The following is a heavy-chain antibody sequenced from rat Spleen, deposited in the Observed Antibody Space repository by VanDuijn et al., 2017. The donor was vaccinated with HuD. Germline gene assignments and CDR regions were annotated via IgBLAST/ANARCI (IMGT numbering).Heavy chain of an antibody. D-gene: IGHD3-1*01. J-gene: IGHJ2*01. CDR1: GLSFSNYD. Sequence: AASGLSFSNYDMAWVRQAPTKGLEWVASISYDGTATYYRDSVKGRFTISRDNAKSTLYLQMDSLRSEDTATYYCARGALSYFDYWGQGVMVTVSS. V-gene: IGHV5-29*01. CDR3: ARGALSYFDY. CDR2: ISYDGTAT.